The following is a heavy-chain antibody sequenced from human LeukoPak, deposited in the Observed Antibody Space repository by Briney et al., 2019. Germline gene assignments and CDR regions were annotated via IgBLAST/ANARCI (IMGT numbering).Heavy chain of an antibody. CDR3: VKGPTHSANWYAALDY. D-gene: IGHD6-13*01. J-gene: IGHJ4*02. CDR1: GFNFDDYT. V-gene: IGHV3-43*01. Sequence: GGSLRLSCAASGFNFDDYTMHWVRQAPGKGLEWVSLITWTGGNTYYADSVKGRFTISRDNFKRSLYPQMNSLRTEDTALYYCVKGPTHSANWYAALDYWGQGTLVTVSS. CDR2: ITWTGGNT.